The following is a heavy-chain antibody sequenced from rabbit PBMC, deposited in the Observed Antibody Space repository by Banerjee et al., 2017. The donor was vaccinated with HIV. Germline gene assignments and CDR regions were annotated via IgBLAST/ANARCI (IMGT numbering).Heavy chain of an antibody. CDR2: IDPVFGKT. D-gene: IGHD2-1*01. J-gene: IGHJ4*01. CDR1: GFDFNSYY. V-gene: IGHV1S7*01. CDR3: ARHLNSDWTYFDL. Sequence: QLKESGRGLVQPGGSLKLSCKTSGFDFNSYYMNWLRQAPGKGLEWIGYIDPVFGKTYYANWVNGRFTISSHNAQNTLYLQLNSLTAADTATYFCARHLNSDWTYFDLWGPGTLVTVS.